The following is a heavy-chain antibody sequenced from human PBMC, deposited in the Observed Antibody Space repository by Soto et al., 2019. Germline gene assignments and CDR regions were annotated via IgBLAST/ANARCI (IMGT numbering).Heavy chain of an antibody. CDR3: ARFPYCSGGSCYQPDYYYYGMDV. CDR2: INAGNGNT. V-gene: IGHV1-3*01. CDR1: GYTFTSYA. J-gene: IGHJ6*02. Sequence: QVQLVQSGAEVKKPGASVKVSCKASGYTFTSYAMHWVRQAPGQRLEWMGWINAGNGNTKYSQKFQGRVTITRDTSASTAYMELSSLRSEDTAVYYCARFPYCSGGSCYQPDYYYYGMDVWGQGTTVTGSS. D-gene: IGHD2-15*01.